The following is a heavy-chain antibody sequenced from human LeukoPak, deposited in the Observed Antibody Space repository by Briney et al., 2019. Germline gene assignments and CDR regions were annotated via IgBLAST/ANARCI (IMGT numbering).Heavy chain of an antibody. CDR3: ARDSGSCRGCAFDI. D-gene: IGHD1-26*01. CDR2: TNTDGSEK. Sequence: GGSLRLSCAASEFTFSNFWMSWVRQAPGKGLEWVANTNTDGSEKYYVDSVKGRVTISRDSAMNFLYLQLNSLRVDDTAVYYRARDSGSCRGCAFDIWGQGTVVTVSS. V-gene: IGHV3-7*01. J-gene: IGHJ3*02. CDR1: EFTFSNFW.